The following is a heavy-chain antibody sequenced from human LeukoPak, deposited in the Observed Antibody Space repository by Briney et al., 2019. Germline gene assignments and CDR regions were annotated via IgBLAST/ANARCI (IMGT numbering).Heavy chain of an antibody. D-gene: IGHD2-2*01. CDR1: GYSFSNYW. Sequence: GESLKISCMGSGYSFSNYWIGWVRQMPGKGLEWMGIIYPDESNIRYSPSFQGQVTISADKSISTAYLQWSSLKASDTAMYYCASHYCSSTSCPDYYFDYWGQGTLVTVSS. V-gene: IGHV5-51*01. CDR3: ASHYCSSTSCPDYYFDY. J-gene: IGHJ4*02. CDR2: IYPDESNI.